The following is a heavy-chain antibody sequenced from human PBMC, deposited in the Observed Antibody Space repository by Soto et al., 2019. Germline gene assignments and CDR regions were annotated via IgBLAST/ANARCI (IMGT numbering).Heavy chain of an antibody. CDR1: GFTFSDYY. V-gene: IGHV3-11*01. Sequence: VQLVESGGGLVKPGGSLRLSCAASGFTFSDYYMSWIRQAPGKGLEWVSYISSSGSTIYYADSVKGRFTISRDNAQNSLYLQMTSLRAEDTAVYYCARDQDYYYYYMDVWGKGTTVTVSS. CDR3: ARDQDYYYYYMDV. CDR2: ISSSGSTI. J-gene: IGHJ6*03.